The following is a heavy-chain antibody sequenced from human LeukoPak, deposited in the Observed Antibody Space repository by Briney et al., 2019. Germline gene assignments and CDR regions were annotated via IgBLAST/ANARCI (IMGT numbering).Heavy chain of an antibody. V-gene: IGHV3-21*01. D-gene: IGHD4-11*01. CDR3: ARDAQRGFDYSNSLEY. CDR2: ISSSGIDM. CDR1: GFSFSYYN. J-gene: IGHJ4*02. Sequence: GGSLRLSCEASGFSFSYYNLNWVRQAPGKGLEWVSSISSSGIDMYYVDSLKGRFTISRDNSNNMVHLQMNSLRVYDRGVYYCARDAQRGFDYSNSLEYWGQGALVTVSS.